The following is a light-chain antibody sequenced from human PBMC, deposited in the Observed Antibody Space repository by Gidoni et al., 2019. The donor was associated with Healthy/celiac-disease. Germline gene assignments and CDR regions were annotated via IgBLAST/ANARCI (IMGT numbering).Light chain of an antibody. V-gene: IGKV1-9*01. CDR1: QGISSY. CDR3: QQLNSYPWT. Sequence: IQLTKSPSFLSASVGDRVTITCRASQGISSYLAWYQQKPGKAPKLLIYAASTLQSGVPSRFSGSGSGTEFTLTISSLQPEDFATYYCQQLNSYPWTFGQGTKVEIK. CDR2: AAS. J-gene: IGKJ1*01.